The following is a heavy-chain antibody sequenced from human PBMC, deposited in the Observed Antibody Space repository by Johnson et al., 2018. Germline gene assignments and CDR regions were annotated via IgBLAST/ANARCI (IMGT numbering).Heavy chain of an antibody. CDR1: GFTFSSST. J-gene: IGHJ3*02. Sequence: VQLVESGGGLVKPGGSLRLSCAASGFTFSSSTMNWVRQAPGKGLAWVSSISHRSNKIYYADSARGRFTISRDNAKHSLYRQMNSLRAEETAVYYCATRALTMIVVDAFDIWGQGTMVTVSS. CDR3: ATRALTMIVVDAFDI. CDR2: ISHRSNKI. D-gene: IGHD3-22*01. V-gene: IGHV3-21*01.